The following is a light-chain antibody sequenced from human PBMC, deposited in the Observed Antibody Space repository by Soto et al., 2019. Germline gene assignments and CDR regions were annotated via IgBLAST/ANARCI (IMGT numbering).Light chain of an antibody. J-gene: IGKJ3*01. Sequence: DIQMTQSPSSLSASVGDRVTITCRASQSISSYLNWYQQKPGKAPKLLIYAASSLQSGVPSRFSGSGSGTDFTLTISSLQTEDFATYYCQQSYSTPRDCTVGPGTKVDIK. CDR1: QSISSY. V-gene: IGKV1-39*01. CDR2: AAS. CDR3: QQSYSTPRDCT.